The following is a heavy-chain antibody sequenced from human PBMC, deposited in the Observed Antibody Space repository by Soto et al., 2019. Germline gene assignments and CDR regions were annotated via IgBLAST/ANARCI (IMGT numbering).Heavy chain of an antibody. Sequence: QVQLVESGGGLVKPGGSLRLSCAASGFTFSDYYMSWIRQAPGKGLEWVSYISSSSSYTNYADSVKGRFTISRDNAKNSLYLQMNSLRAEDTAVYYCARDSPTYYYGSGRIEIYGMDVWGQGTTVTVSS. J-gene: IGHJ6*02. D-gene: IGHD3-10*01. CDR3: ARDSPTYYYGSGRIEIYGMDV. V-gene: IGHV3-11*06. CDR1: GFTFSDYY. CDR2: ISSSSSYT.